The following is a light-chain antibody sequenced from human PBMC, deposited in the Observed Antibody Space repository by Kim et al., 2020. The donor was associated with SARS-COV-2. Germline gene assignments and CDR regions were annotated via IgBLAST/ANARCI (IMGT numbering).Light chain of an antibody. CDR2: DVS. J-gene: IGLJ2*01. V-gene: IGLV2-11*01. Sequence: QSALTQPRSVSGSPGQSATISCTGTSSDVGGYNYVSWYQQHPGKAPKLMIYDVSKRPSGVPDRFSGSKSGNTASLTISGLQAEDEADYYCCSYAGTLVVFGGGTQLTVL. CDR3: CSYAGTLVV. CDR1: SSDVGGYNY.